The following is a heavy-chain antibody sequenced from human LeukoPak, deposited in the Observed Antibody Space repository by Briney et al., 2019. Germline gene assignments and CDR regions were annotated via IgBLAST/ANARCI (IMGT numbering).Heavy chain of an antibody. CDR1: GFTFSSYA. CDR2: ISYDGSNK. J-gene: IGHJ6*02. CDR3: ARTVSGWYNYYYYGMDV. D-gene: IGHD6-19*01. V-gene: IGHV3-30*04. Sequence: GSLRLSCAASGFTFSSYAMHWVRQAPGKGLEWVAVISYDGSNKYYADSVKGRFTISRDNSKNTLYLQMNSLGAEDTAVYYCARTVSGWYNYYYYGMDVWGQGTTVTVSS.